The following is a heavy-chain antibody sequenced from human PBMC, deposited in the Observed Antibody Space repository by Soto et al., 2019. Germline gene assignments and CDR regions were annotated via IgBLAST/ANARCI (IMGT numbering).Heavy chain of an antibody. Sequence: SETLSLTCTVSGGSISSGGYYWSWIRQHPGKGLEWIGYIYYSGSTYYNPSLKSRVTISVDTSKNRFSLKLSSVTAADTAVYYCARAPEEYGSGSYTELCLDYWGQGTLVTVSS. CDR2: IYYSGST. CDR3: ARAPEEYGSGSYTELCLDY. D-gene: IGHD3-10*01. V-gene: IGHV4-31*03. J-gene: IGHJ4*02. CDR1: GGSISSGGYY.